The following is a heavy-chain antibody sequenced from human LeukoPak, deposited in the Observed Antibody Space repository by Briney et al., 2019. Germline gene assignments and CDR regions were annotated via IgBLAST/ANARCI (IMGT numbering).Heavy chain of an antibody. Sequence: GGSLRLSCAASGFTFSSYGMHWVRQAPGKGLEWVAFIRYDGSNKYYADSVKGRFTISRDNSKNTLYLQMNSLRAEDTAVYYCAKDPSIAARHYYYYYMDVWGKGTTVTVSS. J-gene: IGHJ6*03. CDR3: AKDPSIAARHYYYYYMDV. CDR1: GFTFSSYG. D-gene: IGHD6-6*01. V-gene: IGHV3-30*02. CDR2: IRYDGSNK.